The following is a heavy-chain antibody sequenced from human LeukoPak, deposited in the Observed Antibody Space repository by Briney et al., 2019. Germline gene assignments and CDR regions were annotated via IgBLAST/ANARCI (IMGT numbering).Heavy chain of an antibody. V-gene: IGHV1-69*13. CDR2: IIPIFGTA. CDR1: GGTFSSYA. D-gene: IGHD5-18*01. J-gene: IGHJ4*02. CDR3: ARSEGGYSYGHPC. Sequence: GASVKVSCKASGGTFSSYAISWVRQAPGQGLEWMGGIIPIFGTANYAQKFQGRVTITADESTSTAYMELSSLRSEDTAVYYCARSEGGYSYGHPCWGQGTLVSVSS.